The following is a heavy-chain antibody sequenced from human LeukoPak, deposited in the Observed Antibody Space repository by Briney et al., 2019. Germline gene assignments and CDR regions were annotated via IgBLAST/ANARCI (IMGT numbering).Heavy chain of an antibody. J-gene: IGHJ4*02. CDR1: GFTFSDYD. Sequence: GGSLRLSCAASGFTFSDYDMHSVRQATGKGLEWVSAICTAGDTYYTGSMKGRFTISRENAKNSLYLQMNSLRAGDTAVYYCARVAKERVGGVYYFDYWGQGTLVTVSS. CDR2: ICTAGDT. D-gene: IGHD1-1*01. CDR3: ARVAKERVGGVYYFDY. V-gene: IGHV3-13*01.